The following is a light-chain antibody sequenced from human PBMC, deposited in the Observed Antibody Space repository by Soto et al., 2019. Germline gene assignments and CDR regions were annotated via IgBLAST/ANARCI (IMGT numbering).Light chain of an antibody. V-gene: IGLV2-14*01. Sequence: QSALTQPASVSGSPGQSITISCAGSSSDIGTYEYVSWYQQYPGKAPKLMIYEVNYRPSGVSNRCSGSKSGNTASLTISGLQAEDEGDYYCNSMTTSTSTRFVFGTGTKLTVL. CDR1: SSDIGTYEY. J-gene: IGLJ1*01. CDR3: NSMTTSTSTRFV. CDR2: EVN.